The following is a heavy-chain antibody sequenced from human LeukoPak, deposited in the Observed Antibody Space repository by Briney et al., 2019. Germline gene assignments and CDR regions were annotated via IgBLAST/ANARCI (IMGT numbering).Heavy chain of an antibody. J-gene: IGHJ4*02. D-gene: IGHD2-2*01. V-gene: IGHV1-69*13. CDR1: GYTFTSYD. Sequence: PRASVKVSCKASGYTFTSYDINWVRQAPGQGLEWMGGIIPIFGRANYAQKFQGRVTITADDSTSTAYMELSSLRSEDTAVYYCADLVYCSSSSCYEPFNQTWGQGTLVTVSP. CDR2: IIPIFGRA. CDR3: ADLVYCSSSSCYEPFNQT.